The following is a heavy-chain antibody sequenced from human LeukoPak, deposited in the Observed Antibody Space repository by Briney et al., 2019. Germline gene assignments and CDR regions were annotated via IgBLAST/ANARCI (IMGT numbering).Heavy chain of an antibody. D-gene: IGHD4-17*01. CDR3: ARHNDGQHHGVDL. CDR1: GFTVSSYA. Sequence: GGSLRLSCAASGFTVSSYAMTWVRQAPGKGLEWVSAIGYSTGDTLYADSVKGRFAIYRDHSMNTLYLQMSSLRADDTALYFCARHNDGQHHGVDLWGQGTLVTVSS. V-gene: IGHV3-23*01. J-gene: IGHJ4*02. CDR2: IGYSTGDT.